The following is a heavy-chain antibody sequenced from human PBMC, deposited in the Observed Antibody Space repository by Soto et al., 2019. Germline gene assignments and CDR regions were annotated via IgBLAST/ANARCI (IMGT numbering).Heavy chain of an antibody. Sequence: GGSLRLSCTASGFTFGDYAMSWFRQAPGKGLEWVGFIRSKAYGGTTEYAASVKGRFTISRDDSKSIAYLQMNSLKTEDTAVYYCTFFTLEMATITDYWGQGTLVTVSS. V-gene: IGHV3-49*03. D-gene: IGHD5-12*01. CDR2: IRSKAYGGTT. J-gene: IGHJ4*02. CDR1: GFTFGDYA. CDR3: TFFTLEMATITDY.